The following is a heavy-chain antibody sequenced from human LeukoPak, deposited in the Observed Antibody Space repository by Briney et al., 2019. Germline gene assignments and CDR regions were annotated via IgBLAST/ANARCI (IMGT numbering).Heavy chain of an antibody. J-gene: IGHJ3*02. CDR3: AREGYSSSSYDAFDI. CDR2: IKQDGSEK. V-gene: IGHV3-7*01. D-gene: IGHD6-6*01. CDR1: GFTFSSYW. Sequence: GGSLRLSCAASGFTFSSYWMSWVRQAPGKGLEWVANIKQDGSEKYYVDSVKGRFTISRDNAKNSLYLQMNSLRAEDTAVYYCAREGYSSSSYDAFDIWGQGTMVTVSS.